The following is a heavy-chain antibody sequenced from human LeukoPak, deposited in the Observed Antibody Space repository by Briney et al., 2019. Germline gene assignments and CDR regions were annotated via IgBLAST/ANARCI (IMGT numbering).Heavy chain of an antibody. CDR2: IFYSGSN. CDR3: AGRNTADASIDF. CDR1: GGSIIGHW. V-gene: IGHV4-59*08. Sequence: SETLSLTCTVSGGSIIGHWWSWLRQPPGKGLEWIGDIFYSGSNNYNPSLKSRLSISLDTSKNQFSLKLSSVTAADTAMYYCAGRNTADASIDFWGQGTLVIASS. D-gene: IGHD2/OR15-2a*01. J-gene: IGHJ4*02.